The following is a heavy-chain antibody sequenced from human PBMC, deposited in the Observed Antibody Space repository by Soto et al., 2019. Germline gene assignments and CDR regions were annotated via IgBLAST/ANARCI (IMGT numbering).Heavy chain of an antibody. CDR1: GFDFNKYA. CDR3: AKDSPSYTTSPFYFDS. J-gene: IGHJ4*02. Sequence: GGSPRLSCAAFGFDFNKYAMTWVRQAPGKGLQWVSSITSNGDSTYYADSVKGRFTTSRDNSKNTLYLQMNSLRADDTAVSYCAKDSPSYTTSPFYFDSWGQGTLVTVSS. D-gene: IGHD2-2*02. V-gene: IGHV3-23*01. CDR2: ITSNGDST.